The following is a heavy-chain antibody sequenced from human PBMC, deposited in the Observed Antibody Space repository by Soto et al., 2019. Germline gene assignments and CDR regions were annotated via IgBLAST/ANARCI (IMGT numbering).Heavy chain of an antibody. J-gene: IGHJ5*01. CDR3: ARWVGGSMYDNSGKYDS. V-gene: IGHV3-30*03. CDR1: GFIFSGSG. Sequence: VQLVESGGGVVQPGRSLRLTCAASGFIFSGSGMHWVRQAPGKGLEWVALVSNDGIRKYYGDSVKGRFTISRDNAEYTLYLQMNSLRAEDTAVYYCARWVGGSMYDNSGKYDSWGQGTLVTVSS. CDR2: VSNDGIRK. D-gene: IGHD3-22*01.